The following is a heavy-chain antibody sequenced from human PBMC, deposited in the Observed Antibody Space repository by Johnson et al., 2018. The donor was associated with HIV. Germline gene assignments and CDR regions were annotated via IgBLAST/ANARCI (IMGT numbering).Heavy chain of an antibody. Sequence: VQLVESGGGLVQPGGSLRLSCAASGFTFSSYDMHWVRQATGKGLEWVSAIGTAGDTYYPGSVKGRSTISRENAKNSLYLQMNSLRAGDTAVYYCARQTTVVSGDAFDIWGQGTMVTVSS. D-gene: IGHD4-23*01. CDR2: IGTAGDT. V-gene: IGHV3-13*01. CDR1: GFTFSSYD. J-gene: IGHJ3*02. CDR3: ARQTTVVSGDAFDI.